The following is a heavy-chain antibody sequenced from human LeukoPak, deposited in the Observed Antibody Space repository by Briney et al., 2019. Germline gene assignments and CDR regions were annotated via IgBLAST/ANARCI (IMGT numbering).Heavy chain of an antibody. Sequence: ASLKVSCKASGYTFTGYYIHWVRQAPGQGLEWMGWINPNGGGADYAQKFQGRVTMTRDTSIKTAYMELSRLKSDDTAVYYCARVRGPAAALHFEFWGQGTLVTVSS. J-gene: IGHJ4*02. V-gene: IGHV1-2*02. CDR1: GYTFTGYY. CDR3: ARVRGPAAALHFEF. CDR2: INPNGGGA. D-gene: IGHD6-13*01.